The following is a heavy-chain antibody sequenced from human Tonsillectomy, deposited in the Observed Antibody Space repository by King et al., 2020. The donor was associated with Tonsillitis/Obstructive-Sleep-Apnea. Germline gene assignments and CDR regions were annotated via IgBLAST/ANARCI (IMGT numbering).Heavy chain of an antibody. CDR1: GGSFSGYY. D-gene: IGHD4-17*01. V-gene: IGHV4-34*01. CDR3: KGDYGDYYYYYMDV. Sequence: VQPQQWGAGLLKPSETLSLTCAVYGGSFSGYYWSWIRQPPGKGLEWIGEINHSGSTNYNPSLKSRVTISVDTSKNQFSLKLSSVTAADTAVYYCKGDYGDYYYYYMDVWGKGTTVTVSS. CDR2: INHSGST. J-gene: IGHJ6*03.